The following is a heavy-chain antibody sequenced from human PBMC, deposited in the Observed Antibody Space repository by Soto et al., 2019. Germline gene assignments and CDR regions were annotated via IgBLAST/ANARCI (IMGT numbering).Heavy chain of an antibody. CDR2: ISAYNGNT. Sequence: QVQLVQSGAEVKKPGASVKVSCKASGYTFTSYGISWVRQAPGQGLEWMGWISAYNGNTNYAQKLQGRVTMTTDTSXSXXYMELRSLRSDDTAVYYCARDVLLWFGESVGAFDIWGQGTMVTVSS. J-gene: IGHJ3*02. CDR3: ARDVLLWFGESVGAFDI. CDR1: GYTFTSYG. D-gene: IGHD3-10*01. V-gene: IGHV1-18*01.